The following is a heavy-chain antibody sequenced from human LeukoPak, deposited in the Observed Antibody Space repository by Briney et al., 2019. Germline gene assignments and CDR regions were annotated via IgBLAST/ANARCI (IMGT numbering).Heavy chain of an antibody. CDR1: GYTFTSYD. Sequence: ASVKVSCKASGYTFTSYDINWVRQATGQGFEWMGWMNPNSGNTGHAQKFQGRVTITRNTSISTAYMELSSLRSEDTAVYYCARGGVFGYGDYAGEDWGQGTLVTVSS. CDR3: ARGGVFGYGDYAGED. J-gene: IGHJ4*02. D-gene: IGHD4-17*01. V-gene: IGHV1-8*03. CDR2: MNPNSGNT.